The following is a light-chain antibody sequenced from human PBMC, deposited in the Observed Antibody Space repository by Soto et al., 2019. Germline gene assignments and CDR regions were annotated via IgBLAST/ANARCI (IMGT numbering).Light chain of an antibody. J-gene: IGLJ1*01. V-gene: IGLV2-14*01. Sequence: QSVLTQPASVSGSPGQSITISCTGASSDVGGYNYVSWYLQHPGKAPKLMIYEVSNRPAGVSNRFSGSKSGNTASLTISGLQAEDEAEYYCSSYTNINTRACVFGTGTKVTVL. CDR3: SSYTNINTRACV. CDR1: SSDVGGYNY. CDR2: EVS.